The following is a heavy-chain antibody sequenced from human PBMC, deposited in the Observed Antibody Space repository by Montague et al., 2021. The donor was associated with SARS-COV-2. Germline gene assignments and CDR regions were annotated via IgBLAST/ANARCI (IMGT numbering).Heavy chain of an antibody. D-gene: IGHD6-13*01. CDR3: ARDYGIAAAVSPRH. Sequence: SLSLSCAASGFPFSSYGMHWVRQAPGKGLEWVAVIWYDGSNKYYADSVKGRFTISRDNSKNTLYLQMNSLRAEDTAVYYCARDYGIAAAVSPRHWGQGTLVTVSS. CDR1: GFPFSSYG. CDR2: IWYDGSNK. V-gene: IGHV3-33*01. J-gene: IGHJ4*02.